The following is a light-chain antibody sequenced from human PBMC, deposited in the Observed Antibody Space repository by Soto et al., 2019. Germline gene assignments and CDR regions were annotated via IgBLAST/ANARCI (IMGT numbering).Light chain of an antibody. J-gene: IGKJ4*01. CDR1: ESVRDN. V-gene: IGKV3-15*01. CDR2: GAS. Sequence: DIVMTQSPATLSVSPGERATLSCRTSESVRDNLAWYQKKPGQAPRLLIYGASTRATGIPARFSGSGSGTEFTLTISSLQSEDFAVYYCQHYDNWPLTFGGGTKVEIK. CDR3: QHYDNWPLT.